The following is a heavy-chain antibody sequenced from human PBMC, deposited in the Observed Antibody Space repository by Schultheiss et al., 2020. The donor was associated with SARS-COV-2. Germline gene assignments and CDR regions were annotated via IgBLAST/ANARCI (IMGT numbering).Heavy chain of an antibody. J-gene: IGHJ3*02. CDR2: ISGSGGST. Sequence: GGSLRLSCAASGFTFSSYAMSWVRQAPGEGLEWVSAISGSGGSTYYADSVKGRFTISRDNSKNTLYLQMNSLRAEDTAVYYCAKDLEENRGLIDAFDIWGQGTLVTVSS. V-gene: IGHV3-23*01. CDR1: GFTFSSYA. D-gene: IGHD3-16*01. CDR3: AKDLEENRGLIDAFDI.